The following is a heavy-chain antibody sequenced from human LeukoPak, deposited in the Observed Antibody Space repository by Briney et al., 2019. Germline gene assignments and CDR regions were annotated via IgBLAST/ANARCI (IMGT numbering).Heavy chain of an antibody. CDR2: INHSGST. V-gene: IGHV4-34*01. D-gene: IGHD5-24*01. J-gene: IGHJ4*02. CDR3: ARHIRDEMATRGFDY. Sequence: SETLSLTCAVYGGSFSGYYWSWIRQPPGKGLEWIGEINHSGSTNYNPSLKSRVTISVDTSKNQFSLKLSSVTAADTAVYYCARHIRDEMATRGFDYWGQGNLVTVSS. CDR1: GGSFSGYY.